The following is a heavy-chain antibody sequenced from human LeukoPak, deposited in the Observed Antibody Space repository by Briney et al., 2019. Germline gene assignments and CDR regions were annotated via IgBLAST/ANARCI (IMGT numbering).Heavy chain of an antibody. Sequence: SETLSLTCTVSGGSISSSSYYWGWIRQPPGKGLEWIGSIYYSGSTYYNPSLKSRVTISVDTSKNQFSLRLTSVTTADTAVYCWTRGPYPRLDDWGQGTLVTVSS. CDR3: TRGPYPRLDD. CDR2: IYYSGST. CDR1: GGSISSSSYY. J-gene: IGHJ4*01. V-gene: IGHV4-39*07. D-gene: IGHD2-2*01.